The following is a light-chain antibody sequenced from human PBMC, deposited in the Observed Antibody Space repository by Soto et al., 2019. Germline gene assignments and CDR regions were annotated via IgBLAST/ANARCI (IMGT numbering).Light chain of an antibody. Sequence: PGARFTLSCRASQSVISSYLTWYQQKPGQAPRLLIYGASTRATGIPARFSGGGSGTDFTLTISRLEADDFAVYYCQHHGTSSTNFGQGTRLEIK. V-gene: IGKV3-20*01. CDR1: QSVISSY. CDR3: QHHGTSSTN. CDR2: GAS. J-gene: IGKJ5*01.